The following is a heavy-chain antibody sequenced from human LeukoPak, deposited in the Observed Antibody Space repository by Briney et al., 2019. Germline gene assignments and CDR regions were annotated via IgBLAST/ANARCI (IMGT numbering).Heavy chain of an antibody. Sequence: GGSLRLSCAASGFTFSNAWMSWVRQAPGKGLEWVGRIKSKTDGGTTDYAAPVKGRFTISRDDSKNTLYLQMNSLKTEDTAVYHCASRSGRQWLPYFDYWGQGTLVTVSS. CDR1: GFTFSNAW. V-gene: IGHV3-15*01. D-gene: IGHD1-26*01. CDR3: ASRSGRQWLPYFDY. J-gene: IGHJ4*02. CDR2: IKSKTDGGTT.